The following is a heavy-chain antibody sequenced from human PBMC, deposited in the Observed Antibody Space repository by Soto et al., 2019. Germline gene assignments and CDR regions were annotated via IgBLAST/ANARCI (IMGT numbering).Heavy chain of an antibody. D-gene: IGHD6-6*01. J-gene: IGHJ6*02. CDR2: ISGSGGST. CDR1: GFTFSSYA. V-gene: IGHV3-23*01. CDR3: ATAARPNCYYGMDV. Sequence: EVQLLESGGGLVQPGGSLRLSCAASGFTFSSYAMSWVRQAPGKGLEWVSAISGSGGSTYYADSVKGRFTISRDNSKNTLYLQMNSLRAEVTAVYYCATAARPNCYYGMDVWGQGTTVTVSS.